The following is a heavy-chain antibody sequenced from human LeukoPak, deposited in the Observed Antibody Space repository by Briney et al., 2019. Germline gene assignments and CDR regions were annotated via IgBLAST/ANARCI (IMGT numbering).Heavy chain of an antibody. J-gene: IGHJ4*02. Sequence: GGPLRLSCAASGFTFSSYSMNWVRQAPGKGLEWVSSINSSSSYIYYADSVKGRFTISRDNAKNSLYLQMNSLRAEDTAVYYCARSGAAAGLDYWGQGTLVTVSS. D-gene: IGHD6-13*01. V-gene: IGHV3-21*01. CDR1: GFTFSSYS. CDR3: ARSGAAAGLDY. CDR2: INSSSSYI.